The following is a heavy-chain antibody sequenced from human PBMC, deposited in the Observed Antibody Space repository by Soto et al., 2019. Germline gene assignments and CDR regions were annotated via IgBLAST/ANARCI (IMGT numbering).Heavy chain of an antibody. CDR3: ARDRVNYYDSRPFGGMDV. V-gene: IGHV3-53*01. CDR2: IYSGGST. D-gene: IGHD3-22*01. Sequence: PGGSLRLSCAASGFTVSNSYMSWVRQTPGKGLEWVSIIYSGGSTYYADSVKGRFTISRDNSKNILYLQMNSLRAEDTAVYYCARDRVNYYDSRPFGGMDVWGQGTTVTVSS. J-gene: IGHJ6*02. CDR1: GFTVSNSY.